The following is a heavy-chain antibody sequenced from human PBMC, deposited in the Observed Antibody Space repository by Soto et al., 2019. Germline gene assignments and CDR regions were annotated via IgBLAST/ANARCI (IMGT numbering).Heavy chain of an antibody. J-gene: IGHJ4*02. Sequence: GASVKVSCKASGGTFSSYAISWVRQAPGQGLEWMGGIIPIFGTANYAQKFQGRVTITADESTSTAYMELSSLRSEDTAVYYCARDSGSMASDIAVAGSYYFDYWGQGTLVTVSS. CDR3: ARDSGSMASDIAVAGSYYFDY. CDR1: GGTFSSYA. V-gene: IGHV1-69*13. CDR2: IIPIFGTA. D-gene: IGHD6-19*01.